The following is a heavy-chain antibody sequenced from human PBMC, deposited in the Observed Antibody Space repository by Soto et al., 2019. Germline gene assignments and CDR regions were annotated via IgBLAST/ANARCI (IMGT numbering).Heavy chain of an antibody. V-gene: IGHV3-21*01. J-gene: IGHJ4*02. CDR1: GFTFSSYS. D-gene: IGHD5-18*01. CDR2: ISSSSSYI. CDR3: AGHFGYSYGFDY. Sequence: GGSLRLSCAASGFTFSSYSMNWVRQAPGKGLEWVSSISSSSSYIYYADAVKGRFTISRDNAKNSLYLQMNSLRAEDTAVYYCAGHFGYSYGFDYWGQGTLVTVSS.